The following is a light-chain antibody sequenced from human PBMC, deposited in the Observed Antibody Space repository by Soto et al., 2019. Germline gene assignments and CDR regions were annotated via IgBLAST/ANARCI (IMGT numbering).Light chain of an antibody. Sequence: IVIAQSPATLSVSPGERATLSCSASQSVPSNLAWYQQKPGQAPRLLIYGASTRVTGIPARFSGSGSGTEFTLTISSLQSEDFAIYSCQQYNNWPPWTFGQGTKVDIK. CDR2: GAS. J-gene: IGKJ1*01. V-gene: IGKV3-15*01. CDR3: QQYNNWPPWT. CDR1: QSVPSN.